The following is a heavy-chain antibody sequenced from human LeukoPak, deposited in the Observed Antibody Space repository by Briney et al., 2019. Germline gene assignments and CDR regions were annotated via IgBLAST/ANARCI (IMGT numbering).Heavy chain of an antibody. D-gene: IGHD5-24*01. Sequence: GRSLLLSCAASGFTFDDFGMHWVRQDPGEGLEGVSGISWNSGNIVYADSVKGRFTISRDNAKNSLYLQMNSLRAEDTALYYCAKDISVQMAFFDYWGQGTLVTVSS. V-gene: IGHV3-9*01. CDR2: ISWNSGNI. CDR3: AKDISVQMAFFDY. CDR1: GFTFDDFG. J-gene: IGHJ4*02.